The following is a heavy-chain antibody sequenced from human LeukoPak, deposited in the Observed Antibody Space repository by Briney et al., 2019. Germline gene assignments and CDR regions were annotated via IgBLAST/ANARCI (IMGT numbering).Heavy chain of an antibody. D-gene: IGHD1-26*01. J-gene: IGHJ5*02. V-gene: IGHV1-69*06. CDR3: ARVRVGGRGTYWHWFDP. CDR1: GGTFSTYA. CDR2: IIPFFGTS. Sequence: SVKVSCRASGGTFSTYAIGWVRQAPGQGLEWMGGIIPFFGTSKYAQTFQGRITISADNSANTAYMEITSLTSEDTAFYYCARVRVGGRGTYWHWFDPWGQGTLVTVSS.